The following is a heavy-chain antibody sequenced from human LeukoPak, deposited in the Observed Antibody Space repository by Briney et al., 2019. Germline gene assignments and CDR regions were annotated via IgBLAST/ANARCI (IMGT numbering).Heavy chain of an antibody. CDR2: IKQDGNEK. CDR1: GFTFSSYW. CDR3: ARDLGKVGGNSSPFDY. J-gene: IGHJ4*02. D-gene: IGHD4-23*01. V-gene: IGHV3-7*01. Sequence: GGSLRLSCAASGFTFSSYWMSWVRQAPGKGLEWVANIKQDGNEKYYLDSVRGRFTISRDNAKNSLYLQMNSLRAEDTAVYYCARDLGKVGGNSSPFDYWGQGTLVTVSS.